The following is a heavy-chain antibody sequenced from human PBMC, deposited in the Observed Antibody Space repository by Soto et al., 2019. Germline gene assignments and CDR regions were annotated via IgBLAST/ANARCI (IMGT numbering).Heavy chain of an antibody. D-gene: IGHD3-10*01. V-gene: IGHV4-59*01. CDR2: IYYTGTT. J-gene: IGHJ4*02. CDR1: CTSIIGYY. Sequence: PSETLSLTCSVSCTSIIGYYWTWIRQPPGKGLEWIGYIYYTGTTKYNPSLKSRVTISVDTSKNQFSLRLNSVTAADTAVYYCAREVSSFGSNHFDSWGQGALVTVSS. CDR3: AREVSSFGSNHFDS.